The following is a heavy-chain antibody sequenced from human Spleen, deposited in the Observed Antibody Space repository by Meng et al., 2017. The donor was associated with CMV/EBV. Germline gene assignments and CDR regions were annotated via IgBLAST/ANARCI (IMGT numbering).Heavy chain of an antibody. CDR1: GFTFSNAW. J-gene: IGHJ4*02. CDR2: IKSKTDGGTT. V-gene: IGHV3-15*01. D-gene: IGHD4-17*01. CDR3: TTDRHGDYENYFDY. Sequence: GESLKISCAASGFTFSNAWMSWVRQAPGKGLEWVGRIKSKTDGGTTDYAAPVKGRFTISRDDSKNTLYLQMNGLKTEDTAVYYCTTDRHGDYENYFDYWGQGTLVTVSS.